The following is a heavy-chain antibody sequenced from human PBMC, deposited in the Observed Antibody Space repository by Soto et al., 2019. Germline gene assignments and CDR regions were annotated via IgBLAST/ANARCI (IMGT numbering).Heavy chain of an antibody. D-gene: IGHD1-26*01. V-gene: IGHV3-23*01. CDR3: AKDYGVPGVGATPEF. CDR2: ISDSGDKT. Sequence: EVQLLESGGDLVQPGGSLRLSCAASGFTFSSYAMIWVRQAPGKGLEWVSGISDSGDKTQYADPVKGRFTISRDNSKSTLSLQMNGLRAEDTAVYYCAKDYGVPGVGATPEFWGQGTLVTVSS. J-gene: IGHJ4*02. CDR1: GFTFSSYA.